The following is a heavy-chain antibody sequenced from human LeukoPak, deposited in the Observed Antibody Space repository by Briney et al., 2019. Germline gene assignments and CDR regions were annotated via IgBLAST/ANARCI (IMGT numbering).Heavy chain of an antibody. CDR1: GFTVSSKY. Sequence: AGGSLRLSCAASGFTVSSKYMSWVRQAPGKGLEWVSVIYSGGRTYYADSVKGRFTISRDNSKNTLYLQMNSLRAEDTAVYYCAKDTGYYAHPPDFDYWGQGTLVTVSS. CDR3: AKDTGYYAHPPDFDY. D-gene: IGHD3-10*01. J-gene: IGHJ4*02. V-gene: IGHV3-66*01. CDR2: IYSGGRT.